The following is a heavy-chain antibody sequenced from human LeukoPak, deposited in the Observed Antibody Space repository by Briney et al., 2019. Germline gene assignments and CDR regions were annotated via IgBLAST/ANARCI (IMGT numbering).Heavy chain of an antibody. Sequence: SETLSLTCAVYGVSFSGYHWSWIRQPPGKGLEWIGEINHSGSTNYNPSLKSRVTISVDTSKNQFSLKLSSVTAADTAVYYCARGLWSGYTFDYWGQGTLVTVSS. D-gene: IGHD3-3*01. CDR1: GVSFSGYH. J-gene: IGHJ4*02. CDR3: ARGLWSGYTFDY. CDR2: INHSGST. V-gene: IGHV4-34*01.